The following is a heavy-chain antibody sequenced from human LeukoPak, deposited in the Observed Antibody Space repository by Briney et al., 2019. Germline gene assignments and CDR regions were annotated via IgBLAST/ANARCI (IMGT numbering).Heavy chain of an antibody. Sequence: SETLSLTCTVPGGSISSYYWSWIRQPAGKGLEWIGRIYTSGSTNYNPSLKSRVTMSVDTSKNQFSLKLSSVTAADTAVYYCARGAYYYGSGLPFDPWGQGTLVTVSS. V-gene: IGHV4-4*07. CDR1: GGSISSYY. J-gene: IGHJ5*02. CDR2: IYTSGST. CDR3: ARGAYYYGSGLPFDP. D-gene: IGHD3-10*01.